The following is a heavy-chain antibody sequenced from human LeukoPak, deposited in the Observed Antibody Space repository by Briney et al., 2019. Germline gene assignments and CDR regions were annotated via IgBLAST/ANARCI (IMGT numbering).Heavy chain of an antibody. D-gene: IGHD6-25*01. CDR3: ARRSSGRMVDY. Sequence: PSETLSLTCAVYGGSFSGYYWSWIRQPPGKGLEWIGEINHSGSTNYNPSLKSRVTISVDTSKNQFSLKLSSVTAADTAVYYCARRSSGRMVDYWSQGTLVTVSS. CDR1: GGSFSGYY. J-gene: IGHJ4*02. CDR2: INHSGST. V-gene: IGHV4-34*01.